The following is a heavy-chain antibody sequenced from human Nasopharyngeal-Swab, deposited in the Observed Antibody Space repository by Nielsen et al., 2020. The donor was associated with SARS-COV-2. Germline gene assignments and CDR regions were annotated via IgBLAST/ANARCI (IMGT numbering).Heavy chain of an antibody. V-gene: IGHV3-30*04. CDR3: ARDQIAVAGTSYYYGMDV. D-gene: IGHD6-19*01. CDR1: GFTFSSYA. Sequence: GESLKISCAASGFTFSSYAMHWVRQAPGKGLEWVAVISYDGSNKYYADSVKGRFTISRDNAKNSLYLQMNSLRAEDTAVYYCARDQIAVAGTSYYYGMDVWGQGTTVTVSS. CDR2: ISYDGSNK. J-gene: IGHJ6*02.